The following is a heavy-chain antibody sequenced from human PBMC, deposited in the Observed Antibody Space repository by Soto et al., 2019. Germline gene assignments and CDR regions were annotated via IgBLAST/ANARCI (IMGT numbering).Heavy chain of an antibody. J-gene: IGHJ6*02. CDR1: GYTFTSYG. D-gene: IGHD3-10*01. CDR3: ASYYYGSGSYYSYYGMDV. V-gene: IGHV1-18*01. Sequence: QVQLVQSGAEVKKPGASVKVSCKASGYTFTSYGISWVRQAPGQGLEWMGWISAYNDNTNYAQKLQGRVTMTTDTSTSTAYMELRSLRSDDTAVYYCASYYYGSGSYYSYYGMDVWGQGTTVTVSS. CDR2: ISAYNDNT.